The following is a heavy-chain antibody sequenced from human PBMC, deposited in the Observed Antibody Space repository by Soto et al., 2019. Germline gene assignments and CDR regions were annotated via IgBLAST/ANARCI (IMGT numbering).Heavy chain of an antibody. D-gene: IGHD2-2*01. CDR2: ISSSSSYI. CDR1: GFTFSSYS. CDR3: ARDWGYCSSTSCYALFHYYYYYMDV. V-gene: IGHV3-21*01. Sequence: GGSLRLSCAASGFTFSSYSMNWVRQAPGKGLEWVSSISSSSSYIYYADSVKGRFTISRDNAKNSLYLQMNSLRAEDTAVYYCARDWGYCSSTSCYALFHYYYYYMDVWGKGTTVTVSS. J-gene: IGHJ6*03.